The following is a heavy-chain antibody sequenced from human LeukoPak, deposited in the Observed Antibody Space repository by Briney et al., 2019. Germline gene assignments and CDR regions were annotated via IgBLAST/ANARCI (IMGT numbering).Heavy chain of an antibody. CDR3: ATFRGPWGFQH. CDR1: GDAISIYY. V-gene: IGHV4-59*01. Sequence: SETLSLTCTVSGDAISIYYWSWVRQPPGKGLEWIGYIHYSSSTNYNPSLKSRVTISVDTSKNQSSLRLGSVTAADTAVYYCATFRGPWGFQHWGQGTLVTVSS. CDR2: IHYSSST. D-gene: IGHD3-16*01. J-gene: IGHJ1*01.